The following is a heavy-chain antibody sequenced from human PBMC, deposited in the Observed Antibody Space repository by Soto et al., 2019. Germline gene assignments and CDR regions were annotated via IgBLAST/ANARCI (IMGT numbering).Heavy chain of an antibody. CDR3: ARLRAVAGKRHFDY. D-gene: IGHD6-19*01. J-gene: IGHJ4*02. CDR2: IYYSGST. Sequence: QLQLQESGPGLVKPSETLSLTCTVSGGSISSSSYYWGWIRQPPGKGLEWIGSIYYSGSTYYNPSLKSRVTISVDTSKNQFSLKLSSVTAADTAVYYCARLRAVAGKRHFDYWGQGTLVTVSS. V-gene: IGHV4-39*01. CDR1: GGSISSSSYY.